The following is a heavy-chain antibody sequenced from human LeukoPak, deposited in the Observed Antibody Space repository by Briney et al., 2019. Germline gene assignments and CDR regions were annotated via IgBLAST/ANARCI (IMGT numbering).Heavy chain of an antibody. CDR3: ARWGHYDLNYFDY. D-gene: IGHD3-22*01. CDR1: GGSISSYY. Sequence: PSETPSLTCTVSGGSISSYYWSWIRQPPGKGLEWIGYIYYSGSTNYNPSLKSRVTISVDTSKNQFSLKLSSVTAADTAVYYCARWGHYDLNYFDYWGQGTLVTVSS. V-gene: IGHV4-59*08. CDR2: IYYSGST. J-gene: IGHJ4*02.